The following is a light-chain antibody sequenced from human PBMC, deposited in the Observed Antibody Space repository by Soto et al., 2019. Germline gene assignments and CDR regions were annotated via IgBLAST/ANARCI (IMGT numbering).Light chain of an antibody. Sequence: QSALTQPPAASGSPGQSVAISCTGTSSDVGGYNYVSWYQQHPGKAPKVMIYEVSKRPSGVPDRFSGSKSGNTASLTVSGPQAEDEAASYCNSYAGNNNWVFGGGTKLTVL. CDR3: NSYAGNNNWV. CDR2: EVS. J-gene: IGLJ3*02. CDR1: SSDVGGYNY. V-gene: IGLV2-8*01.